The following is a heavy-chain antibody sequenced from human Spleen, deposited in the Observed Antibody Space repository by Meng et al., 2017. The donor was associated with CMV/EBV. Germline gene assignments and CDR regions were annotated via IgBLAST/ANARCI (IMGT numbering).Heavy chain of an antibody. J-gene: IGHJ4*02. V-gene: IGHV3-7*03. CDR3: AKDIGGAADGDFDY. CDR2: IKQDGSEK. D-gene: IGHD6-13*01. Sequence: GESLKISCAASGFTFSSYWMSWVRQAPGKGLEWVANIKQDGSEKYYVDSVKGRFTISRDNAKNSLYLQMNRLRAEDTALYYCAKDIGGAADGDFDYWGQGTLVTVSS. CDR1: GFTFSSYW.